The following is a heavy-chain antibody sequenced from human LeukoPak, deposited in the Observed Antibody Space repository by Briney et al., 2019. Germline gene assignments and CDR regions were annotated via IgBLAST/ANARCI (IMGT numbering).Heavy chain of an antibody. D-gene: IGHD1-26*01. V-gene: IGHV1-69*05. J-gene: IGHJ3*02. CDR1: GGTFSSYA. Sequence: SVKVSCKASGGTFSSYAISWVRQAPGQGLEWMGRIIPIFGTANYAQRFQGRVTITTDESTSTAYMELSSLRSEDTAVYYCARFLLREGAFDIWGQGTMVTVSS. CDR3: ARFLLREGAFDI. CDR2: IIPIFGTA.